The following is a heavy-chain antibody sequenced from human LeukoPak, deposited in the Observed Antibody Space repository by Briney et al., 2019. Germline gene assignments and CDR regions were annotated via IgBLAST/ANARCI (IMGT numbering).Heavy chain of an antibody. J-gene: IGHJ4*02. D-gene: IGHD5-18*01. CDR3: ARDSGGYGLHYFDY. CDR1: GFTFSSYS. CDR2: ISSSSSTI. Sequence: PGGSLRLSCAASGFTFSSYSMNWIRQAPGKGLEWVSYISSSSSTIYYADSVKGRFTISRDNAKNSLYLQMNSLRAEDTAAYYCARDSGGYGLHYFDYWGQGTLVTVSS. V-gene: IGHV3-48*01.